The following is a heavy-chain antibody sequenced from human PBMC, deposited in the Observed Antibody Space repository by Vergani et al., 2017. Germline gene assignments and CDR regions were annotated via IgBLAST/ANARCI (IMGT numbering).Heavy chain of an antibody. CDR1: GGSISSSSYY. CDR2: IYYSGST. CDR3: ASGSSGWYIKKGQFDSFRES. Sequence: QLQLQESGPGLVKPSETLSLTCTVSGGSISSSSYYWGWIRQPPGKGLEWIGSIYYSGSTYYNPSLKSRVTISVDTSTNPFSLKLSFVTAADTAVYYCASGSSGWYIKKGQFDSFRESWGQGTLVTVSS. D-gene: IGHD6-19*01. V-gene: IGHV4-39*01. J-gene: IGHJ4*02.